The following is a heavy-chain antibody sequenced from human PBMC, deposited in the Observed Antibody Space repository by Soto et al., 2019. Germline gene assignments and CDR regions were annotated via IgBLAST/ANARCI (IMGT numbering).Heavy chain of an antibody. D-gene: IGHD2-15*01. Sequence: QVTLKESGPVLVKPTETLTLTCTVSGFSLSNARMGVSWIRQPPGKALEWLAHIFSNDEKSYSTSLKSRLTISKDTSKSQVVLTMTNMDRVDTATYYCARIGPGSLHFGYWGQGTLVTVSS. CDR2: IFSNDEK. CDR1: GFSLSNARMG. J-gene: IGHJ4*02. V-gene: IGHV2-26*01. CDR3: ARIGPGSLHFGY.